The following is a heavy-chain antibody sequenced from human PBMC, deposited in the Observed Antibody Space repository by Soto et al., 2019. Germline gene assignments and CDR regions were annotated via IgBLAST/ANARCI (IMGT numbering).Heavy chain of an antibody. CDR3: ARVGPPVWFDP. CDR1: GGSVSSGSYY. CDR2: IYYSGST. V-gene: IGHV4-61*01. J-gene: IGHJ5*02. Sequence: PSETLSLTCTVSGGSVSSGSYYWSWIRQPPGKGLEWIGYIYYSGSTNYNPSLKSRVTISVDTSKNQFSLKLSSVTAADTAVYYCARVGPPVWFDPWGQGTLVTVSS.